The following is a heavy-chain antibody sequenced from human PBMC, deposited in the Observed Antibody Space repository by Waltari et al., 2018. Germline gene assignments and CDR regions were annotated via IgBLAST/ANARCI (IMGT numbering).Heavy chain of an antibody. Sequence: QVQLVESGGGVVQPGRSLRRSCEAAGFTFSTYGLHWVRQAPGKGLEWVAVIWYDGSNKYYADSVKGRFTISRDNSKNTLYLQMNSLRAEDTAVYYCARDIGSSGWSYFDYWGQGTLVTVSS. V-gene: IGHV3-33*01. CDR1: GFTFSTYG. D-gene: IGHD6-19*01. CDR3: ARDIGSSGWSYFDY. J-gene: IGHJ4*02. CDR2: IWYDGSNK.